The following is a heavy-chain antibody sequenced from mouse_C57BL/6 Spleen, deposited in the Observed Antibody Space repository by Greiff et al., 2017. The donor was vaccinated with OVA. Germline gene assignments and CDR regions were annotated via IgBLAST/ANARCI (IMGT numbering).Heavy chain of an antibody. V-gene: IGHV6-6*01. CDR3: TRNYYGSRRGYYFDY. CDR2: IRNKANNHAT. Sequence: EVHLVESGGGLVQPGGSMKLSCAASGFTFSDAWMDWVRQSPEKGLEWVAEIRNKANNHATYYAESVKGRFTISRDDSKSSVYLQMNSLRAEDTGIYYCTRNYYGSRRGYYFDYWGQGTTLTVSS. D-gene: IGHD1-1*01. CDR1: GFTFSDAW. J-gene: IGHJ2*01.